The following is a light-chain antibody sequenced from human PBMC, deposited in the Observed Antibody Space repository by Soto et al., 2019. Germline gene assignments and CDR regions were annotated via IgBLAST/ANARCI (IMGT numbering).Light chain of an antibody. Sequence: SVLTQPASVSGSPGQSITISCTGNSSDVGGYNYVSWYQQHPGKAPKFMIYDVSNRPSGVSNRFSGSKSGNTASLTISGLQAEDEADYYCSSYTASNTRQIVFGTGTKVTVL. CDR2: DVS. CDR3: SSYTASNTRQIV. J-gene: IGLJ1*01. V-gene: IGLV2-14*01. CDR1: SSDVGGYNY.